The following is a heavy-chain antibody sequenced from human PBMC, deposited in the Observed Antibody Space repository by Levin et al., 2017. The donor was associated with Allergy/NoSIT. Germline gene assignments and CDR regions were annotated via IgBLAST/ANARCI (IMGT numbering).Heavy chain of an antibody. CDR1: GFTFSSYG. V-gene: IGHV3-30*18. CDR3: AKDPVHCSGGSCGRRYYDYMDV. J-gene: IGHJ6*03. CDR2: ISYDGSNK. D-gene: IGHD2-15*01. Sequence: GESLKISCAASGFTFSSYGMHWVRQAPGKGLEWVAVISYDGSNKYYADSVKGRFTISRDNSKNTLYLQMNSLRAEDTAVYYCAKDPVHCSGGSCGRRYYDYMDVWGKGTTVTVSS.